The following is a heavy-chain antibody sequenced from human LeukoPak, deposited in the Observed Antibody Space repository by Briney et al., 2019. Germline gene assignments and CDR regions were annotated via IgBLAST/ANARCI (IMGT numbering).Heavy chain of an antibody. D-gene: IGHD5-18*01. V-gene: IGHV3-30*18. CDR2: ISNDGSKK. Sequence: GGPLRLSCAASGFTFSSYGMHWVRQAPGKGLDWVAVISNDGSKKYYADSVKGRFTISRDNSKNTLSLQVSSLRTEDTAVYYCAKDRYSYAFEYSDSWGQGTLVTVSS. CDR3: AKDRYSYAFEYSDS. J-gene: IGHJ4*02. CDR1: GFTFSSYG.